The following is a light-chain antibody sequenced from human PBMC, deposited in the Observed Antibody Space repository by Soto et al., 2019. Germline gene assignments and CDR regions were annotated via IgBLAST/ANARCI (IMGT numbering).Light chain of an antibody. J-gene: IGLJ3*02. Sequence: QSVLTQPPSVSGAPGQRVTISCTGSSSNIGAGYDVHWYQQLPGTAPKLLIYGNSNRPSGVPDRFSGSKSGTSASLAITGLQAEYEADYYCQSSDSSLSGWVFGGGTKVTVL. V-gene: IGLV1-40*01. CDR1: SSNIGAGYD. CDR2: GNS. CDR3: QSSDSSLSGWV.